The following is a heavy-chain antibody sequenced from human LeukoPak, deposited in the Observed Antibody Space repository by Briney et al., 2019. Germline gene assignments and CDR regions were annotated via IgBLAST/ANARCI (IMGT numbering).Heavy chain of an antibody. V-gene: IGHV3-21*01. CDR2: ISSSSSYI. J-gene: IGHJ3*02. CDR1: GFTFSSYS. D-gene: IGHD3-10*01. CDR3: ARDFRGLNDAFDI. Sequence: GGSLRLSCAASGFTFSSYSMNWVRQAPGKGLEWVSSISSSSSYIYYADSVKGRYTISRDNAKNSLYLQMNSLRAEDTAVYYCARDFRGLNDAFDIWGQGTMVTVSS.